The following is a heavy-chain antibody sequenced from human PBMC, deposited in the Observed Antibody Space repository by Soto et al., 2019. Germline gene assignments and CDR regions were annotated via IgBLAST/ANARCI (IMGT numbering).Heavy chain of an antibody. D-gene: IGHD3-16*01. Sequence: QVQLQESGPGLVKPSETLSLTCSVSGGSVSSGSYYWSWIRQPPGKGLEWIGYIYYSGSTNYNPSLKSRVTISVDTSKNQFSLKLSSVTAADTAVYYCAREEMATILGADYWGQGTLVTVSS. J-gene: IGHJ4*02. V-gene: IGHV4-61*01. CDR1: GGSVSSGSYY. CDR3: AREEMATILGADY. CDR2: IYYSGST.